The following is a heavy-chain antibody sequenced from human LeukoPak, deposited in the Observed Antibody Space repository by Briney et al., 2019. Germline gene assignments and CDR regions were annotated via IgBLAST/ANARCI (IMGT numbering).Heavy chain of an antibody. J-gene: IGHJ4*02. CDR1: GFAFSSYG. V-gene: IGHV3-30*02. CDR3: ARVDGSPDY. Sequence: GGSLRLSCAASGFAFSSYGMHWVRQAPGKGLEWVAFIRYDGSDKYYADSVKDRFTISRDNSKNTLYLQMNSLRAEDTAVYYCARVDGSPDYWGQGTLVTVSS. CDR2: IRYDGSDK. D-gene: IGHD2-15*01.